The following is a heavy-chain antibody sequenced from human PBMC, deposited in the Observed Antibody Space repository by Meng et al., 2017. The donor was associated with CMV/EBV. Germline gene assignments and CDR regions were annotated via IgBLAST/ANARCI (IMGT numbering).Heavy chain of an antibody. CDR2: IYCGEST. V-gene: IGHV4-61*01. CDR3: ARINTAMAHFDY. CDR1: GGAVSSGSYY. D-gene: IGHD5-18*01. J-gene: IGHJ4*02. Sequence: VAGGAVSSGSYYWSWTRQSPGKGLEWIGYIYCGESTNYNPSLENRVTISVDTSKNQFSLKLSSVTAADTAVYYCARINTAMAHFDYWGQGTLVTVSS.